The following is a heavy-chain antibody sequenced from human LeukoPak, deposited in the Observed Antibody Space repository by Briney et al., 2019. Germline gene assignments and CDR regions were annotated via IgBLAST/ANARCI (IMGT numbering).Heavy chain of an antibody. J-gene: IGHJ4*02. CDR1: GFTFSSYW. D-gene: IGHD3-22*01. CDR2: IKQDGSEK. Sequence: GGSLTLSCAASGFTFSSYWMSWVRQAPGKGLEWVANIKQDGSEKYYVDSVKGRFTISRDNAKNSLYLQMNSLRAEDTAVYYCAKGLYYYDSSGYCDYWGQGTLVTVSS. CDR3: AKGLYYYDSSGYCDY. V-gene: IGHV3-7*01.